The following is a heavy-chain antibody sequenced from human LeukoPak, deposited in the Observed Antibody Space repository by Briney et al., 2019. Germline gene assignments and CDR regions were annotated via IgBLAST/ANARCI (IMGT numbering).Heavy chain of an antibody. CDR3: AQGSYYYGSGSYYNPQDY. Sequence: PGRSLRLSCAASGFTFSTYGMHWVRQAPGNGLEWVAVIWYDGSNKYYADSVKGRFTISRDNSKNTLYLQVNSLRAEDTAVYYCAQGSYYYGSGSYYNPQDYWGQGALVTVSS. J-gene: IGHJ4*02. V-gene: IGHV3-33*01. CDR1: GFTFSTYG. D-gene: IGHD3-10*01. CDR2: IWYDGSNK.